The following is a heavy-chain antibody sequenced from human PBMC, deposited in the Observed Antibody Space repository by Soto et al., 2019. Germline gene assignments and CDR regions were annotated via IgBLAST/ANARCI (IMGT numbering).Heavy chain of an antibody. V-gene: IGHV3-23*01. J-gene: IGHJ4*02. CDR3: AKDRRAGGNYGFYSDF. Sequence: EVQLSESGGGLVQPGGSLRLSCAASGFTFSSYGMTWVRQAPGKGLEWVSFSSATGAGTYYADSVKGRFTISRDNSKNTLYLQMTSLRADDTAVYYCAKDRRAGGNYGFYSDFWGQGALVIVSS. D-gene: IGHD1-7*01. CDR2: SSATGAGT. CDR1: GFTFSSYG.